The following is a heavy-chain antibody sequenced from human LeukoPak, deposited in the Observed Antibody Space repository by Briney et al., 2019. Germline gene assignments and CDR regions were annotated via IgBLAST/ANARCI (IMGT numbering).Heavy chain of an antibody. D-gene: IGHD4-17*01. CDR2: ISGSGGST. CDR1: GFTFSTFA. V-gene: IGHV3-23*01. J-gene: IGHJ4*02. Sequence: GGSLRLSCAASGFTFSTFAMSWVRQAPGKGLGWVSAISGSGGSTFYADSVKGRFTISRDNSKNTLYLQMNSLRAEDTAIYYCTKDDYGDWVDYWGQGTLVTVSS. CDR3: TKDDYGDWVDY.